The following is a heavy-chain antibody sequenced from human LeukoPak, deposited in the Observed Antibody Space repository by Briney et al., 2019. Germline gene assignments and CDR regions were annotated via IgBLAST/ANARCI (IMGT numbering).Heavy chain of an antibody. D-gene: IGHD2-15*01. CDR1: GFTVSSKY. CDR2: FYSGGST. CDR3: AKGSLDCSGGSCYPNTYYFYS. V-gene: IGHV3-53*01. Sequence: GGSLRLSCAASGFTVSSKYMSWVRQAPGKGLEWVSVFYSGGSTYYADSVKGRFTISRDNSKNTLYLQMNSLRAEDTAVYYFAKGSLDCSGGSCYPNTYYFYS. J-gene: IGHJ4*01.